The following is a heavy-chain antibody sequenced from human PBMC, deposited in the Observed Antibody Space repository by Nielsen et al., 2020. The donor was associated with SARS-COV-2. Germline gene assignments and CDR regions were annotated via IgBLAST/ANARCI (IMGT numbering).Heavy chain of an antibody. D-gene: IGHD2-15*01. CDR2: INHSGST. CDR3: AITLGYCSGGSCYYY. CDR1: GGSFSGYY. J-gene: IGHJ4*02. Sequence: SQTLSLTCAVYGGSFSGYYWSWIRQPPGKGLEWIGEINHSGSTNYNPSLKSRVTISVDTSKNQFSLKLSSVTAADTAVYYCAITLGYCSGGSCYYYWGQGTLVTVSS. V-gene: IGHV4-34*01.